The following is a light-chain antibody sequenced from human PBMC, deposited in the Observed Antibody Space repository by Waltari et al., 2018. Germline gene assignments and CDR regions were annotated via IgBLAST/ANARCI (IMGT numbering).Light chain of an antibody. V-gene: IGLV2-23*03. CDR1: NSKVGSYNL. CDR3: CSNVGSSVF. CDR2: ECN. Sequence: QSALTQPASVSGSPGQSITISCTGSNSKVGSYNLVSWYQQHPGKAPKLLIYECNRRPSGVSHRFSRSKSDNPASLTLSGLQAEDEAVYYCCSNVGSSVFFGGGTQLPVL. J-gene: IGLJ2*01.